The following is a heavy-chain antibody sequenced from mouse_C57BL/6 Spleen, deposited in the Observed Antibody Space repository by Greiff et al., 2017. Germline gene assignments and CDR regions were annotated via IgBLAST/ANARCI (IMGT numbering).Heavy chain of an antibody. Sequence: QVQLQQPGAELVRPGSSVKLSCKASGYTFTSYWMHWVKQRPIQGLEWIGNIDPSDSETHYNQKFKDKATLTVDKSSSTAYMQLSSLTSEDSAVYYCARSLIYYYGSSYDAMDYWGQGTSVTVSS. D-gene: IGHD1-1*01. CDR2: IDPSDSET. CDR3: ARSLIYYYGSSYDAMDY. CDR1: GYTFTSYW. J-gene: IGHJ4*01. V-gene: IGHV1-52*01.